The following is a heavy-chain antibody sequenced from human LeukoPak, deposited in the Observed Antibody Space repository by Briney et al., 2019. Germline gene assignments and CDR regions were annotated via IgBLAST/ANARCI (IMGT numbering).Heavy chain of an antibody. Sequence: GGSLRLSCAASGFTVSSNYMSWVRQAPGKGLEWVSVISGSGGSTYYADSVKGRFTISRDNSKNTLYLQMNSLRAEDTAVYYCARDGVFRSSAPDYWGQGTLVTVSS. D-gene: IGHD6-6*01. V-gene: IGHV3-53*01. CDR2: ISGSGGST. CDR3: ARDGVFRSSAPDY. J-gene: IGHJ4*02. CDR1: GFTVSSNY.